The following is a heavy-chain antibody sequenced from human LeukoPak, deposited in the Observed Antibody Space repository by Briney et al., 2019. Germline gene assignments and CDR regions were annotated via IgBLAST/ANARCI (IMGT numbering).Heavy chain of an antibody. J-gene: IGHJ6*02. D-gene: IGHD4-17*01. V-gene: IGHV1-69*13. CDR2: IIPIFGTA. CDR3: ARVFSEYGDYERDYYYGMDV. CDR1: GGTFSSYA. Sequence: SVKVSCKASGGTFSSYAISWVRQAPGQGLEWMGGIIPIFGTANYAQKFQGRVTITADESTSTAYMELSSLRSEDTAVYYCARVFSEYGDYERDYYYGMDVWGQGTTVTVSS.